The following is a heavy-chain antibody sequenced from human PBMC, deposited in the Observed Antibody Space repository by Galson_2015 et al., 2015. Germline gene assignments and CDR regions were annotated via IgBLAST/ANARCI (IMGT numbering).Heavy chain of an antibody. CDR2: IYSGGSI. V-gene: IGHV3-53*01. D-gene: IGHD3-22*01. Sequence: SLRLSCVASGFSVNTHHMSWVRQAPGKGLEWVSVIYSGGSIYYSDAVQGRFTTSRDSSTGTVDLQMNSLRVEDTAVYYCARSRGVKTWFLDAFDLWGQGTVVAVSS. CDR1: GFSVNTHH. J-gene: IGHJ3*01. CDR3: ARSRGVKTWFLDAFDL.